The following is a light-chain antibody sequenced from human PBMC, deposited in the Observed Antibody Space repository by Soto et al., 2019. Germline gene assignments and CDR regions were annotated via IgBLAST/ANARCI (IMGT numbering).Light chain of an antibody. CDR1: QRISRN. Sequence: EIVMAQSPATLSVSPGESATLSCRASQRISRNLAWYQQRPGQAPRLLIYGASTRATGVPARFSGRGSGTEFTLTISSLQSEDFAVYYCQQYTNWPPNTFGQGTRLETK. CDR2: GAS. CDR3: QQYTNWPPNT. J-gene: IGKJ5*01. V-gene: IGKV3-15*01.